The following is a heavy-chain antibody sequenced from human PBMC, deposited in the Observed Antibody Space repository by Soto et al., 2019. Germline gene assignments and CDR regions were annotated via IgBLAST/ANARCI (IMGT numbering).Heavy chain of an antibody. CDR3: TRANWYSEY. V-gene: IGHV4-59*11. CDR1: GGSISNHY. D-gene: IGHD7-27*01. CDR2: IYYNGNT. Sequence: QVQLQESGLGLVKPSETLSLTCSVSGGSISNHYWSWIRQPPGKGLEWIGYIYYNGNTNYNPSLKSRVTRSVDTSRNQISLKLTTVTAADTAVYYCTRANWYSEYWGQGTLVTVSS. J-gene: IGHJ4*02.